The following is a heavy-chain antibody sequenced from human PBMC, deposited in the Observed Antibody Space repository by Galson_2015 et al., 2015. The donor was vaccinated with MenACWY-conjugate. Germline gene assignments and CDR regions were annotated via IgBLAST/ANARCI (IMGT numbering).Heavy chain of an antibody. V-gene: IGHV3-66*04. J-gene: IGHJ4*02. D-gene: IGHD4-23*01. Sequence: SLRLSCAASGFTVSSNYMSWVRQAPGKGLEWISVIYNSGSTYDSDSVKGIFTISRDSSKNTLFLQMDRLRAEDTAVYYCAKLGLYGGHIEYWGQGTLVTVSS. CDR1: GFTVSSNY. CDR3: AKLGLYGGHIEY. CDR2: IYNSGST.